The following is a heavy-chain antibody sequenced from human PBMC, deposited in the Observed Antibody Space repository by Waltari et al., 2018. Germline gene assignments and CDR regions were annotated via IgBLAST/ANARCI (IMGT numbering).Heavy chain of an antibody. J-gene: IGHJ3*02. CDR2: LYYGRTT. CDR3: ARPKGYYDSSGYHAFDI. V-gene: IGHV4-39*01. CDR1: GESISSSPYY. Sequence: QLQMQESGPGLAKPSETLSLTCSVSGESISSSPYYWAWIRQPPGKGLEWIGSLYYGRTTNYNPSLTSRVTVSVDTSKNQLSLRLTSVTAADTATYYCARPKGYYDSSGYHAFDIWGQGTMVTVSS. D-gene: IGHD3-22*01.